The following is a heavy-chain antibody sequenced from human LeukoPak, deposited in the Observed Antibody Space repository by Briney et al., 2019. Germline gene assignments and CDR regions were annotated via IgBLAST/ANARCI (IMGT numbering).Heavy chain of an antibody. D-gene: IGHD5-18*01. CDR3: ARDPFDHTAMVRVRGYYFDY. J-gene: IGHJ4*02. Sequence: GGSLRLSCAASGFTFSDYYMSRIRQAPGKGLEWVSYISSSGSTIYYADPVKGRFTISRDNAKNSLYLQMNSLRAEDTAVYYCARDPFDHTAMVRVRGYYFDYWGQGTLVTVSS. CDR2: ISSSGSTI. V-gene: IGHV3-11*01. CDR1: GFTFSDYY.